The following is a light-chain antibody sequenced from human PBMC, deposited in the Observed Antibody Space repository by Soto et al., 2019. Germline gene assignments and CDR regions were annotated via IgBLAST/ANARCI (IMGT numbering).Light chain of an antibody. V-gene: IGLV2-14*03. CDR3: ASYSLTTTLVV. CDR2: DII. J-gene: IGLJ2*01. CDR1: SSDIGDFTS. Sequence: HSALTQHASVSGSPGQSITISCTGTSSDIGDFTSVSWYQQHPGKAPKLIIYDIIHRPLGVSDRFSGSKSVNTASLTVSGLQPEDEANYYCASYSLTTTLVVFGGGTEPTVL.